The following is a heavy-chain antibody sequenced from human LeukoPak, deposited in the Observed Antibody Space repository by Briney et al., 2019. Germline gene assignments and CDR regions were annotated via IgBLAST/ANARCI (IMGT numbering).Heavy chain of an antibody. CDR2: IYGGGIT. D-gene: IGHD3-9*01. Sequence: GGSLRLSCAAPVFTIRSYYMNWVRQTPGKRLEWVSHIYGGGITYYAHSVKGRFNISRDNPKNTLHLQMHGLRAEDTAVYYCARDCDFLTSYGMDVWGKGTTVIVSS. V-gene: IGHV3-53*01. CDR3: ARDCDFLTSYGMDV. CDR1: VFTIRSYY. J-gene: IGHJ6*04.